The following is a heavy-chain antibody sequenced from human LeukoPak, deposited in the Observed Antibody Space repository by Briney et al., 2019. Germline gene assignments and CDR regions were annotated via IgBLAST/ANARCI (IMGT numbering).Heavy chain of an antibody. J-gene: IGHJ4*02. Sequence: SETLSLTCTVSGGSISSYYWSWIRQPPGKGLERIGYIYYSGSTNYNPSLKSRVTISVDTSKNQFSLKLSSVTAADTAVYYCARAPYYYDSSGYFSFDYWGQGTLVTVSS. CDR2: IYYSGST. D-gene: IGHD3-22*01. CDR1: GGSISSYY. V-gene: IGHV4-59*01. CDR3: ARAPYYYDSSGYFSFDY.